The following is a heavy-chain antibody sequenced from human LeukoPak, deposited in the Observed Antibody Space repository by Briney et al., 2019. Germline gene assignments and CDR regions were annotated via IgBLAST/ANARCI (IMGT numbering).Heavy chain of an antibody. V-gene: IGHV1-69*04. D-gene: IGHD1-26*01. CDR2: IIPILGIA. CDR1: GGTFSSYA. Sequence: GASVKVSCKASGGTFSSYAISWVRQAPGQGLEWMGRIIPILGIANYAQKFQGRVTITADKSTSTAYMELSSLRSEDTAVYYCARVGVGARGELDYWGQGTLVTVSS. J-gene: IGHJ4*02. CDR3: ARVGVGARGELDY.